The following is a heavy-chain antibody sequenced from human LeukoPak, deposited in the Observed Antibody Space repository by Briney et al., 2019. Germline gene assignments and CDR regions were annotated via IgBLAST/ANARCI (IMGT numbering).Heavy chain of an antibody. CDR3: ARALYFWSGYYPGY. CDR1: GYTFTGYY. J-gene: IGHJ4*02. V-gene: IGHV7-4-1*02. Sequence: ASVKVSCKASGYTFTGYYMHWVRQAPGQGLEWMGWINTNTGNPTYAQGFTGRFVFSLDTSVSTAYLQISSLKAEDTAVYYCARALYFWSGYYPGYWGQGTLVTVSS. D-gene: IGHD3-3*01. CDR2: INTNTGNP.